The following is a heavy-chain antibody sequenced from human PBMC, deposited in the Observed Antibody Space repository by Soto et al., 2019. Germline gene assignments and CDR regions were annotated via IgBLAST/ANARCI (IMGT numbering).Heavy chain of an antibody. CDR2: IYYSGST. V-gene: IGHV4-59*01. CDR1: GGSISSYY. D-gene: IGHD4-17*01. Sequence: SETLSLTCTVSGGSISSYYWSWIRQPPGKGLEWIGYIYYSGSTNYNPSLKSRVTISVDTSKNQFSLKLSSVTAADTAVYYCARVGPLNDYGDYFDYWGQGTLVTVSS. CDR3: ARVGPLNDYGDYFDY. J-gene: IGHJ4*02.